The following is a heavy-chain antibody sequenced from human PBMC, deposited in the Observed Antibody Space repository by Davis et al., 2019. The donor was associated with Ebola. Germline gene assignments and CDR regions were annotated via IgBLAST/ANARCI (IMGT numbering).Heavy chain of an antibody. CDR2: IIIKADGGTT. CDR1: GFTFSNAW. CDR3: ATGTPGADVHAFDI. D-gene: IGHD1-14*01. V-gene: IGHV3-15*01. Sequence: PGGSLRLSCAASGFTFSNAWMSWXXXAPGXFXXXXRLIIIKADGGTTDYAEPVKGRFTISRDDSKNTLYLQMNSLKTEEPAVYYCATGTPGADVHAFDIWGQGTMVAVSS. J-gene: IGHJ3*02.